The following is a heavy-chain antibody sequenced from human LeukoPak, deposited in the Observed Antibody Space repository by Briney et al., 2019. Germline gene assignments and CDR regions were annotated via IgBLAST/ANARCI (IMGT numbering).Heavy chain of an antibody. D-gene: IGHD2-15*01. CDR3: AKAPGVAAYYFDY. CDR1: GFTFSSYA. V-gene: IGHV3-23*01. J-gene: IGHJ4*02. Sequence: PGGSLRLSCAASGFTFSSYAMNWVRQAPGKGLEWVSAISGRGDNTYYADSVKGRFTISRDNSKNTLYLQMNSLRAEDTAVYYCAKAPGVAAYYFDYWGQGTLVTVSS. CDR2: ISGRGDNT.